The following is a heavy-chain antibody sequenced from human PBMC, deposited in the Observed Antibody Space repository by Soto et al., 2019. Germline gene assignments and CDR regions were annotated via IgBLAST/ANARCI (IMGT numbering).Heavy chain of an antibody. CDR1: GYSFTSYW. J-gene: IGHJ6*02. V-gene: IGHV5-51*01. CDR3: ARHDSPSVIYYYYGMDV. Sequence: SLKISCKGSGYSFTSYWIGWVRQMPGKGLEWMGIIYPGDSDTRYSPSFQGQVTISADKSISTAYLQWSSLKASDTAIYYCARHDSPSVIYYYYGMDVWGQGTTVTVSS. D-gene: IGHD2-15*01. CDR2: IYPGDSDT.